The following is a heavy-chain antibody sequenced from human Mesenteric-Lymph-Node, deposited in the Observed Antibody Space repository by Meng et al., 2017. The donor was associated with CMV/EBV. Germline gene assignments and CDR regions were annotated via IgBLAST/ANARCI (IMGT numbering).Heavy chain of an antibody. V-gene: IGHV1-69*05. CDR2: IIPIHDTT. Sequence: SVKVSCKTIGGTFSSFAITWVRQAPGQGLEWMGGIIPIHDTTNYAQKFQGRVTVTTDESTSTVYMELIRLTSDDTAVYYCVRDDNWYGMDVWGQGTAVTVSS. J-gene: IGHJ6*02. CDR1: GGTFSSFA. CDR3: VRDDNWYGMDV. D-gene: IGHD1-14*01.